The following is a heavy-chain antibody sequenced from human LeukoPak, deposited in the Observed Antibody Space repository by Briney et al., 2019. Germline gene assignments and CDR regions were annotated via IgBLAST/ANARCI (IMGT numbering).Heavy chain of an antibody. J-gene: IGHJ4*02. V-gene: IGHV4-39*01. CDR3: ARHSITMIVVAFDY. CDR2: IYYSGST. D-gene: IGHD3-22*01. Sequence: SETLSLTCTVSGGSISSSSYYWGWIRQPPGKGLEWIGSIYYSGSTYYNPSLKSRVTISVDTSKNQFSLKLSSVTAADTAVYHCARHSITMIVVAFDYWGQGTLVTVSS. CDR1: GGSISSSSYY.